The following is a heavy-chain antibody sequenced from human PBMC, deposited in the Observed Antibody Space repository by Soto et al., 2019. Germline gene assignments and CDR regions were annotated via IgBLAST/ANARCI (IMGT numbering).Heavy chain of an antibody. J-gene: IGHJ4*02. Sequence: QVQLVQSGAEVKKPEASVKVSCKTSGYTFTDYHIHWMRQAPGQGLECLGWINPNTGVTTYTQKFQGRVTLTRDTSISTAYMELSSLRSDDTAGYYCARERWRYVDWAQGTLVTVSS. CDR2: INPNTGVT. CDR3: ARERWRYVD. V-gene: IGHV1-2*02. D-gene: IGHD3-16*01. CDR1: GYTFTDYH.